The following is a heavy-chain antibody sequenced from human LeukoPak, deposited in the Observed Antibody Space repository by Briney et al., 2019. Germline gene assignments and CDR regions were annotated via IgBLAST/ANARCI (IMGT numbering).Heavy chain of an antibody. J-gene: IGHJ4*02. CDR3: ARDQTGIAVAGKGSGFDY. Sequence: SEALSLTCTVSGGSISSSSYYWGWIRQPPGKGLEWIGSIYYSGSTYYNPSLKSRVTISVDTSKNQFSLKLSSVTAADTAVYYCARDQTGIAVAGKGSGFDYWGQGTLVTVSS. D-gene: IGHD6-19*01. CDR2: IYYSGST. CDR1: GGSISSSSYY. V-gene: IGHV4-39*07.